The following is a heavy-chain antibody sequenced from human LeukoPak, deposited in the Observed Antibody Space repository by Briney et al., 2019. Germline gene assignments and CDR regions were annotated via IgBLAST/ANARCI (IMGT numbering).Heavy chain of an antibody. V-gene: IGHV3-23*01. J-gene: IGHJ6*03. CDR2: ISGSGSST. CDR1: GFTFSSYG. CDR3: APPFPKGPAPSLYYYYMDV. Sequence: PGGSLRLSCAASGFTFSSYGMSWVRQAPGKGLEWVSAISGSGSSTYYGDSVKGRFTISRDNSKNTLYLQMNSLRAEDTAVYYCAPPFPKGPAPSLYYYYMDVWGKGPTVTISS. D-gene: IGHD2-21*01.